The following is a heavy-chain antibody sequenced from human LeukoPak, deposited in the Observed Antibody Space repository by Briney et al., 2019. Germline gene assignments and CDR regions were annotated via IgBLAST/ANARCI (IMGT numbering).Heavy chain of an antibody. Sequence: SGTLSLTCGVSGGSISNTNWWTWVRQPPGKGLEWIGEVNLQGSTNYNPSLKSRVAISVDKSENHISLKLTSVTAADTAVYYCARALNGGWLYYFDYWGQGTLVTVSS. CDR1: GGSISNTNW. J-gene: IGHJ4*02. CDR3: ARALNGGWLYYFDY. CDR2: VNLQGST. D-gene: IGHD6-19*01. V-gene: IGHV4-4*02.